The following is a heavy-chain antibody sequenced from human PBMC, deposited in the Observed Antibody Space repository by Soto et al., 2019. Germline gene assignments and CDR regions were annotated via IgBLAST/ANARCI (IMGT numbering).Heavy chain of an antibody. CDR1: GYTFTSYA. D-gene: IGHD2-2*01. Sequence: ASVKVSCKASGYTFTSYAMHWVRQAPGQRLEWMGWINAGNGNTKYSQKFQGRVTITRDTSISTAYMELSRLRSEDTAVYYCARGGYCSSTSCFNPRAFDIWGQGTMVTVSS. J-gene: IGHJ3*02. CDR2: INAGNGNT. CDR3: ARGGYCSSTSCFNPRAFDI. V-gene: IGHV1-3*01.